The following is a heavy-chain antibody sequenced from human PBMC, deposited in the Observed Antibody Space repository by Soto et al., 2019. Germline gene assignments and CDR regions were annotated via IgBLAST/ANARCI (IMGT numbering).Heavy chain of an antibody. Sequence: QVQLVQSGAEVKKPGASVKVSCKASGYTFTSYDINWVRQATGQGPEWMGWMNPNSGNTGYAQKLQGRVTMTRNTSISTAYMEVSSLRSEDTAVYYCARSRSFGSGNDFRTVDGMDVWGQGTTVTVSS. CDR3: ARSRSFGSGNDFRTVDGMDV. J-gene: IGHJ6*02. D-gene: IGHD3-10*01. V-gene: IGHV1-8*01. CDR2: MNPNSGNT. CDR1: GYTFTSYD.